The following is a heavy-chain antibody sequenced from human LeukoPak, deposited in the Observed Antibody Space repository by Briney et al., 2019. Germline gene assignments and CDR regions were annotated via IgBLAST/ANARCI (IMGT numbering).Heavy chain of an antibody. V-gene: IGHV3-21*01. J-gene: IGHJ4*02. Sequence: PGGSLRLSCAASGFTFSSYSVNWVRQAPGKGLEWVSSISSSSSYIYYADSVKGRFTISRDNAKNSLYLQMNSLRAEDTAVYYCARDRVWFGELPFDYWGQGTLVTVSS. CDR3: ARDRVWFGELPFDY. D-gene: IGHD3-10*01. CDR1: GFTFSSYS. CDR2: ISSSSSYI.